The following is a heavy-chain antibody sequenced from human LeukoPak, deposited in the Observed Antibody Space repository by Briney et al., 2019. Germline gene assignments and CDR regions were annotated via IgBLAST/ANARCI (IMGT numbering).Heavy chain of an antibody. D-gene: IGHD4-17*01. J-gene: IGHJ6*02. CDR2: ISSSSYI. V-gene: IGHV3-21*01. CDR1: GFTFSSYS. CDR3: ARRGAVTTYYYYYGMDV. Sequence: GGSLRLSCAASGFTFSSYSMTWVRQAPGKGLEWVSSISSSSYIYYADSVKGRFTISRDNAKNSLYLQMNSLRAEDTAVYYCARRGAVTTYYYYYGMDVWGQGTTVTVSS.